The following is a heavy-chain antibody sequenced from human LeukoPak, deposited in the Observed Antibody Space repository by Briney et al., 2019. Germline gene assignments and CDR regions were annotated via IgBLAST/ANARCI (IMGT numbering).Heavy chain of an antibody. CDR1: GGSISSYY. CDR2: MYTSGST. CDR3: LKYLPTTVTTGWFDP. V-gene: IGHV4-4*07. J-gene: IGHJ5*02. D-gene: IGHD4-11*01. Sequence: PSETLSLTCTVSGGSISSYYWSWIRQPAGKGLEWIGRMYTSGSTNYNPSLKSRVTMSVDTSKNQLSLKLSSVTAADTAVYYCLKYLPTTVTTGWFDPLGQGTLVTVSP.